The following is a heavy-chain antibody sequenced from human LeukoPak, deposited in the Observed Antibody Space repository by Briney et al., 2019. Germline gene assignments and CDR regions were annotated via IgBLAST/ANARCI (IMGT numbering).Heavy chain of an antibody. V-gene: IGHV3-33*01. Sequence: GGSLRLSCAASGFTLSSYGMHWVRQAPGKGLEWVAVIWYDGSNKYYADSVKGRFTISRDSSKNTLYLQMNSLRAEDTAVYYCARIRAIAAAGTGLDYWGQGTLVTVSS. CDR1: GFTLSSYG. CDR2: IWYDGSNK. CDR3: ARIRAIAAAGTGLDY. J-gene: IGHJ4*02. D-gene: IGHD6-13*01.